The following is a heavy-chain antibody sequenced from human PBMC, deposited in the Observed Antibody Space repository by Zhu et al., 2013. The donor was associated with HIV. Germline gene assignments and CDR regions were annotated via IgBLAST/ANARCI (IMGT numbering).Heavy chain of an antibody. J-gene: IGHJ6*02. D-gene: IGHD3-10*01. CDR2: IIPIFGTA. CDR1: GGTFSSYA. CDR3: ARMIYYYGSGSYYNAYYYYYGMDV. V-gene: IGHV1-69*01. Sequence: QVQLVQSGAEVKKPGSSVKVSCKASGGTFSSYAISWVRQAPGQGLEWMGGIIPIFGTANYAQKFQGRVTITADESTSTAYMELSSLRSEDTAVYYCARMIYYYGSGSYYNAYYYYYGMDVWGQRDHGHRLL.